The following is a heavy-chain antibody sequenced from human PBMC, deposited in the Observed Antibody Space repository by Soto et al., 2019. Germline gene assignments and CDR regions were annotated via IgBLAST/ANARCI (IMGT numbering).Heavy chain of an antibody. CDR3: ASSPGYCSTTRCGGRDFAMDV. D-gene: IGHD2-2*01. J-gene: IGHJ6*02. CDR2: ISFDGSTK. V-gene: IGHV3-30-3*01. Sequence: QVQLVEFGGGVVQPGRSLRLSCAASRFTFSNYAMHWVRQAPGKGLQWVALISFDGSTKYYEDSVQGRFTISRDNSKNTLYLQMNSLRAEDTAGYYCASSPGYCSTTRCGGRDFAMDVWGQGTTVTVSS. CDR1: RFTFSNYA.